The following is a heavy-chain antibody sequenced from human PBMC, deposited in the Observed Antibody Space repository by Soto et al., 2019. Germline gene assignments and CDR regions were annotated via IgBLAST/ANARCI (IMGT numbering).Heavy chain of an antibody. Sequence: QVQLVQSGAEVKKPGASVKVSCKASGYTFTGYYMHWVRQAPGQGLEWMGWINPNSGGTNYAQKFQGRVTMTRDTSISTSYMELSRLRADDTAVYYCARGDLVLMVYAIGRGIDLDYWGQGTLVTVSS. CDR3: ARGDLVLMVYAIGRGIDLDY. J-gene: IGHJ4*02. CDR2: INPNSGGT. V-gene: IGHV1-2*02. D-gene: IGHD2-8*01. CDR1: GYTFTGYY.